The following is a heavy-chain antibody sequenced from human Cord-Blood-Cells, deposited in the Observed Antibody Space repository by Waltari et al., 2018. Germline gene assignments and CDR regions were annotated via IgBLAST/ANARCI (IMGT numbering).Heavy chain of an antibody. CDR2: IYYSGST. D-gene: IGHD3-16*01. CDR1: VGSISSSSYS. J-gene: IGHJ2*01. V-gene: IGHV4-39*07. Sequence: QLQLQESGPGLVKPSETLPPPCTVPVGSISSSSYSWAGFRQHPGKGLEWIGSIYYSGSTYYNPSLKSRVTISVDTSKNQFSLKLSSVTAADTAVYYCARRSGEVPAWYFDLWGRGTLVTVSS. CDR3: ARRSGEVPAWYFDL.